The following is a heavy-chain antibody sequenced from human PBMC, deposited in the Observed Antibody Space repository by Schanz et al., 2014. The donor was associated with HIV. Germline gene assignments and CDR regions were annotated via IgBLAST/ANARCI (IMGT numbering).Heavy chain of an antibody. V-gene: IGHV3-23*01. J-gene: IGHJ4*02. CDR2: ISGSGGST. CDR3: ARDGARTSHWGF. CDR1: GFTFSSYA. Sequence: EVQLLESGGGLEQPGGSLRLSCAASGFTFSSYAMSWVRQAPGKGLEWVSAISGSGGSTYYADSVKGRFTISRDNSKNTLYLQMNSLGVEDTAVYFCARDGARTSHWGFWGQGTLVTVSS. D-gene: IGHD2-2*01.